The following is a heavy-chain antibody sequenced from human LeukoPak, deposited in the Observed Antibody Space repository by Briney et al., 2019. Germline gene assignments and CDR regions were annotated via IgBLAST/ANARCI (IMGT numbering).Heavy chain of an antibody. V-gene: IGHV3-23*01. CDR1: GFTFSDYY. Sequence: GGSLRLSCAASGFTFSDYYMTWIRQSPGKGLEWVSSICGSGGSTYYADSVKGRFTISRDNSKNTLYLQMNSLRAEDTAVYYCAKDLAIFGVVIIPDYYYGMDVWGQGTTVTVSS. CDR2: ICGSGGST. J-gene: IGHJ6*02. CDR3: AKDLAIFGVVIIPDYYYGMDV. D-gene: IGHD3-3*01.